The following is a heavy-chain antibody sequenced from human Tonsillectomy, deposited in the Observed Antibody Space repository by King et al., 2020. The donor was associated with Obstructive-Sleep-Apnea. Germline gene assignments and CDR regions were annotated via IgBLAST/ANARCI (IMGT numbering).Heavy chain of an antibody. CDR1: GFSFDEYA. J-gene: IGHJ4*02. Sequence: VQLVESGGGLVQPGTSLRLSCAASGFSFDEYAMHWVRQAPGKGLEWVSGITWNSGSVAYADSVEGRFTVSRDNAKNSLYLQMSSLRAEDTALYYCAKEATYPTGDFDYWGQGTLVTVSS. D-gene: IGHD7-27*01. V-gene: IGHV3-9*01. CDR3: AKEATYPTGDFDY. CDR2: ITWNSGSV.